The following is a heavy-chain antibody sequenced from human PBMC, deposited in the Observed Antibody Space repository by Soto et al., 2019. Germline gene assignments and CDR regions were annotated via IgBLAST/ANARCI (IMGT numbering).Heavy chain of an antibody. J-gene: IGHJ4*02. D-gene: IGHD3-22*01. V-gene: IGHV4-59*01. CDR2: IYYSGST. CDR1: GGSISSYY. Sequence: TLSLTCTVSGGSISSYYWSWIRQPPGKGLEWIGYIYYSGSTNYDPSLKSRVTISVDTSKNQFSLKLSSVTAADTAVYYCAASNYYDSSGYGGCFDYWGQGTLVTVSS. CDR3: AASNYYDSSGYGGCFDY.